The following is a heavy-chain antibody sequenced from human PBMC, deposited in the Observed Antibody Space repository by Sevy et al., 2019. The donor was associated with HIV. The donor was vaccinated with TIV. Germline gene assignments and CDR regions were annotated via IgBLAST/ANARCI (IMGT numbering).Heavy chain of an antibody. CDR3: ARDILTGYYWPKPLDF. J-gene: IGHJ4*02. Sequence: ASVKVSCKASGYTFSRHGFSWVRQAPGQGLEWVGWISPYNGHTNYAQKFHDRVTMTKDTSTTTAYMELRSLRSEDTAVYYCARDILTGYYWPKPLDFWGQGTLVTVSS. CDR2: ISPYNGHT. V-gene: IGHV1-18*01. D-gene: IGHD3-9*01. CDR1: GYTFSRHG.